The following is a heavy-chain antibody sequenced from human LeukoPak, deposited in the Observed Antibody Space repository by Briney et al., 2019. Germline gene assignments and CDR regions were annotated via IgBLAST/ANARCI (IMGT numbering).Heavy chain of an antibody. J-gene: IGHJ4*02. V-gene: IGHV3-33*01. CDR2: IWYDGSNK. CDR1: GFTFSSYG. CDR3: ARVGLAAAGVFDY. D-gene: IGHD6-13*01. Sequence: GGSLRLSCAASGFTFSSYGMHWVRQAPGKGLEWVAVIWYDGSNKYYADSVKGRFTISRDNSKNTLYLQMNSLRAEDTAVYYCARVGLAAAGVFDYWGQGTLVTVSS.